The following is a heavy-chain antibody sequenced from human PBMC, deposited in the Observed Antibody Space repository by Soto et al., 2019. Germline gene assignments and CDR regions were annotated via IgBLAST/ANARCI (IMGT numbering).Heavy chain of an antibody. J-gene: IGHJ4*02. CDR3: SRGAFPTWGSYPLDY. V-gene: IGHV3-7*04. CDR1: GFTFSVYW. Sequence: EVQLVESGGGLVQPGGSLRLSCVASGFTFSVYWMTWVRQAPGKGLEWVANVKQDGSEENYVDSVKGRFIISRDNAKNSVYLQMPSLRAEDTALYYCSRGAFPTWGSYPLDYWGQGTLVTDSS. D-gene: IGHD3-16*02. CDR2: VKQDGSEE.